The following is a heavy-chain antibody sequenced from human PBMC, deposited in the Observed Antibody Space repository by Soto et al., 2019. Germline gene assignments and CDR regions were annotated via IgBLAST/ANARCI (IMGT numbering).Heavy chain of an antibody. CDR2: IKQDGSEK. CDR1: GFTFSTYW. V-gene: IGHV3-7*01. Sequence: EVQLVESGGGLAQPGGSLRLSCSASGFTFSTYWMSWVRQAPGKGLEWVANIKQDGSEKYYVDSVRGRFTISRDTAKNSLYLQMNSLRAEDTAVYYCARAYYYDSSGFSPGGYWGQGTLVTVSS. J-gene: IGHJ4*02. CDR3: ARAYYYDSSGFSPGGY. D-gene: IGHD3-22*01.